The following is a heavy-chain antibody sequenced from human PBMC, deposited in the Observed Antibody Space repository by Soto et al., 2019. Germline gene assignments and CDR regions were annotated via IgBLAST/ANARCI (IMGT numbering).Heavy chain of an antibody. CDR2: IKSKTDGGTT. V-gene: IGHV3-15*01. CDR3: TTDTRLYYDSSGYLNWFDP. Sequence: PGGSLRLSCAASGFTFSNAWMSWVRQAPGEGLEWVGRIKSKTDGGTTDYAAPVKGRFTISRDDSKNTLYLQMNSLKTEDTAVYYCTTDTRLYYDSSGYLNWFDPWGQGTLVTVSS. D-gene: IGHD3-22*01. CDR1: GFTFSNAW. J-gene: IGHJ5*02.